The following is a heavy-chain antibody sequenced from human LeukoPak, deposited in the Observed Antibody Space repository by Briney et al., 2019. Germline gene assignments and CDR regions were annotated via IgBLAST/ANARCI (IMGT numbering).Heavy chain of an antibody. V-gene: IGHV4-34*08. D-gene: IGHD6-25*01. CDR3: AFWGIAAAEPFDY. J-gene: IGHJ4*02. Sequence: GSLRLSCAASGFTFSSYGMHWIRQPPGKGLEWIGEINHSGSTNYNPSLKSRVTISVDTSKNQFSLKLSSVTAADTAVYYCAFWGIAAAEPFDYWGQGTLVTVSS. CDR2: INHSGST. CDR1: GFTFSSYG.